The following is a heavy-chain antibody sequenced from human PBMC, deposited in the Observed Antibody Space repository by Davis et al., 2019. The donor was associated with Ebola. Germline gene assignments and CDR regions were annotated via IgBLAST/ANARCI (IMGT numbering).Heavy chain of an antibody. J-gene: IGHJ4*02. D-gene: IGHD7-27*01. CDR3: ARIRGTGDRRGEDH. CDR2: IYYSGST. CDR1: GVYLGSSGYY. V-gene: IGHV4-39*01. Sequence: PGGSLRLSCNVSGVYLGSSGYYWGFVRQPPGKGLEWIGNIYYSGSTKYNPSPQGRVTMSIDTPRDQFALRLHSVTAADTAVYYCARIRGTGDRRGEDHWGQGILVTVSP.